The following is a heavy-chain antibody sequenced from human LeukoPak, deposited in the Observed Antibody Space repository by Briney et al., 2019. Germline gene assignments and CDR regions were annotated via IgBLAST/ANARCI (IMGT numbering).Heavy chain of an antibody. Sequence: ASVKVSCKASGYTLTGYYMHWVRQAPGQGLEWMGRINPNSGGANYAQKFQGRVTMTRDTSISTAYMELSRLRSDDTAVYYCAREANYGDYTHFDYWGQGTLVTVSS. D-gene: IGHD4-17*01. J-gene: IGHJ4*02. CDR3: AREANYGDYTHFDY. V-gene: IGHV1-2*06. CDR2: INPNSGGA. CDR1: GYTLTGYY.